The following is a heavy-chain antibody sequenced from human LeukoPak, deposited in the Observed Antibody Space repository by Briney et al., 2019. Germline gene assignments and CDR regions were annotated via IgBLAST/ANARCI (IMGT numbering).Heavy chain of an antibody. CDR1: GYTFSNYA. D-gene: IGHD1-7*01. V-gene: IGHV1-3*01. CDR2: INAGTANT. Sequence: ASVKVSCKASGYTFSNYAMHWVRQAPGQRLEWMGWINAGTANTKYSQKFQGRVTITRDTSASTAYLDLSSLTSEDTAVYYCARGLWNSPEASFDYWAQGTLVTVSS. CDR3: ARGLWNSPEASFDY. J-gene: IGHJ4*02.